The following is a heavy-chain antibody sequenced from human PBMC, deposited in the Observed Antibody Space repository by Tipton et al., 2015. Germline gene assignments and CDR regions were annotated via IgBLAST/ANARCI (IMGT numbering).Heavy chain of an antibody. Sequence: TLSLTCTVSGGSISSSSYYWGWIRQPPGKGLEWIGSIYYSGSTYYNPSLKSRVTISVDTSKNQFSLKLSSVTAADTAVYYCARQIAVAARDWFDPWGQGTLVTVSS. CDR2: IYYSGST. D-gene: IGHD6-13*01. V-gene: IGHV4-39*01. CDR1: GGSISSSSYY. CDR3: ARQIAVAARDWFDP. J-gene: IGHJ5*02.